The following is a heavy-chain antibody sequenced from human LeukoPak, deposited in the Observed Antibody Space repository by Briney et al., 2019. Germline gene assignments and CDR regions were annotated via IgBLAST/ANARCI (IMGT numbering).Heavy chain of an antibody. V-gene: IGHV4-4*02. CDR1: GGSIISPNW. J-gene: IGHJ4*02. CDR2: IYHSGST. D-gene: IGHD3-16*02. CDR3: ARLGELSLMLDY. Sequence: IPSETLSLTCAVSGGSIISPNWWSWVRQPPGKGLEWIGEIYHSGSTHYNPSLKSRVTISVDTSKNQFSLKLSSVTAADTAVYYCARLGELSLMLDYWGQGTLVTVSS.